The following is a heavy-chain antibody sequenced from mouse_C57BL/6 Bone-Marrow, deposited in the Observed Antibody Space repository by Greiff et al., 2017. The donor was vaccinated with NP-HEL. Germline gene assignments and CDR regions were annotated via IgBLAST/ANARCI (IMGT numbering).Heavy chain of an antibody. D-gene: IGHD2-14*01. CDR3: ARSKRVRLAWFAY. CDR1: GYAFSSSW. CDR2: IYPGDGGT. V-gene: IGHV1-82*01. J-gene: IGHJ3*01. Sequence: QVQLQQSGPELVKPGASVKISCKASGYAFSSSWMNWVKQRPGKGLEWIGRIYPGDGGTNYNGKFKGKATLTADKSSSTAYMQLSSLTSEDSAVYVCARSKRVRLAWFAYWGQGTLLTVSA.